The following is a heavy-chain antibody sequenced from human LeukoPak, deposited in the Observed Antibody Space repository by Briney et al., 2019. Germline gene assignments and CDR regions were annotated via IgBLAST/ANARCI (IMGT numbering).Heavy chain of an antibody. V-gene: IGHV4-59*11. CDR3: AREVRAVRGVIALFDY. J-gene: IGHJ4*02. Sequence: PSETLSLTCTVSGGSISSHYWSWIRQPPGKGLEWIGYIYYSGSTNYNPSLKSRVTISVDTSKNQFSLKLSSVTAADTAVYYCAREVRAVRGVIALFDYWGQGTLVTVSS. CDR2: IYYSGST. CDR1: GGSISSHY. D-gene: IGHD3-10*01.